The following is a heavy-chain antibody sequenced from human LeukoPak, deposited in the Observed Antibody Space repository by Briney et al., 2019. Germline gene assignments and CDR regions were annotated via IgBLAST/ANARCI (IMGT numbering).Heavy chain of an antibody. V-gene: IGHV3-7*01. Sequence: GGSLRLSCAASGFTFSTYWMNWVRQAPGKGLEWVANIKHDGSVKYYVDSVMGRFTISRDNAKNSLYLQMNSLRAEDTAVYYCAREKMLPWGQGTLVTVSS. J-gene: IGHJ4*02. D-gene: IGHD3-10*02. CDR1: GFTFSTYW. CDR2: IKHDGSVK. CDR3: AREKMLP.